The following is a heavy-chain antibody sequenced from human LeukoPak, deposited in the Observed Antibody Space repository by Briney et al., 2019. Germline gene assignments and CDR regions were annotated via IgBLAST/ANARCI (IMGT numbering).Heavy chain of an antibody. Sequence: SVKVSCKASGGTFRSYAITWVRQAPGKGLEWMGGIIPMMNTPKYAQKFQGRVSITADESTSTGYMEVSSLRSEDTAVYYCAIFQGTYGDNENDYWGQGTLVTVSS. J-gene: IGHJ4*02. D-gene: IGHD4-17*01. CDR2: IIPMMNTP. V-gene: IGHV1-69*01. CDR1: GGTFRSYA. CDR3: AIFQGTYGDNENDY.